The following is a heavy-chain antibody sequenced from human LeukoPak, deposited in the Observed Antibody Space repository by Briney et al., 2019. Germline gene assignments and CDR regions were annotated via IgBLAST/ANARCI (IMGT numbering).Heavy chain of an antibody. CDR1: GGSISSGGYY. CDR3: ARDGKWNRRFDY. CDR2: IYYSGST. Sequence: PSETLSLTCTVSGGSISSGGYYWSWIRQHPGKGLEWIGYIYYSGSTYYNPSLKSRVTMSVDTSKNQFSLKLSSVTAADTAVYYCARDGKWNRRFDYWGQGTLVTVSS. J-gene: IGHJ4*02. V-gene: IGHV4-31*03. D-gene: IGHD1-1*01.